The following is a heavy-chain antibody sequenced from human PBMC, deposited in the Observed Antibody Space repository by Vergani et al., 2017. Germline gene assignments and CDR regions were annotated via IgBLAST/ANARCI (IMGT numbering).Heavy chain of an antibody. CDR2: IYYSGST. D-gene: IGHD1-26*01. CDR1: GGSISSSSYY. CDR3: ARGLGTVGALGPYNWFDP. V-gene: IGHV4-39*01. Sequence: QVQLQESGPGLVKPSQTLSLTCTVSGGSISSSSYYWGWIRQPPGKGLEWIGSIYYSGSTYYNPSLKSRVTISVDTSKNQFSLKLSSVTAADTAVYYCARGLGTVGALGPYNWFDPWGQGTLVTVSS. J-gene: IGHJ5*02.